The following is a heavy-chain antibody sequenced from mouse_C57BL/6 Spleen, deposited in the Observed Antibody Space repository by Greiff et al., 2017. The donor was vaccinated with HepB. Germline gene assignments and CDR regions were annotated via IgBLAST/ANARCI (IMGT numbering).Heavy chain of an antibody. CDR3: TRYYGSSLPFAY. CDR2: IDPETGGT. CDR1: GYTFTDYE. J-gene: IGHJ3*01. V-gene: IGHV1-15*01. D-gene: IGHD1-1*01. Sequence: VQLQQSGAELVRPGASVTLSCKASGYTFTDYEMHWVKQTPVHGLEWIGAIDPETGGTAYNQKFKGKAILTADKSSSTAYMELRSLTSEDSAVYYCTRYYGSSLPFAYWGQGTLVTVSA.